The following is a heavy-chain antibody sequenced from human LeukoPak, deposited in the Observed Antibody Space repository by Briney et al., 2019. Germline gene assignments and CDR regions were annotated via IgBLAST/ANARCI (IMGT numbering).Heavy chain of an antibody. CDR3: ARAASSGRDYYYGMDV. Sequence: SETLSLTCTVSGGSISSYYWSWIRQPPGKGLEWIGYIYCSGSTNYNPSLKSRVTISVDTSKNQFSLKLGSVTAADTAVYYCARAASSGRDYYYGMDVWGQGTTVTVSS. J-gene: IGHJ6*02. V-gene: IGHV4-59*01. D-gene: IGHD3-22*01. CDR1: GGSISSYY. CDR2: IYCSGST.